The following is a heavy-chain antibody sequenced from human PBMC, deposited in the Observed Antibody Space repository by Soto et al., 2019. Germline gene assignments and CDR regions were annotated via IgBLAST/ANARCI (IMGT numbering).Heavy chain of an antibody. CDR2: IYWDDDK. CDR3: AHHPIGWGDACDA. D-gene: IGHD6-19*01. V-gene: IGHV2-5*02. CDR1: GFSLSTDGVG. Sequence: QITLKESGHTMVKPRQPLALTCTFPGFSLSTDGVGVSWIRQPPGKSLEWLALIYWDDDKRYNSSLKNNLTITKDTSQNQVFLRVTNMDPVDTVTNYCAHHPIGWGDACDAWGQWTLVTVSS. J-gene: IGHJ3*01.